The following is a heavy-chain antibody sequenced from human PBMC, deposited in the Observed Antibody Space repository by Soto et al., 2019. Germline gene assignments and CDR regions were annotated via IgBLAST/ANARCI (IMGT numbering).Heavy chain of an antibody. CDR1: GFTLSTYW. J-gene: IGHJ4*02. D-gene: IGHD2-21*01. Sequence: SXXLSGAASGFTLSTYWMHWVRQVPGKGLVWVSRINIDGXTTDYXDSVKGRFNIXXDNAKNTXXLQMNSLRAEDTAVYYCARDGRDGYNVVCPFDYWGQGTLVTVSS. V-gene: IGHV3-74*01. CDR2: INIDGXTT. CDR3: ARDGRDGYNVVCPFDY.